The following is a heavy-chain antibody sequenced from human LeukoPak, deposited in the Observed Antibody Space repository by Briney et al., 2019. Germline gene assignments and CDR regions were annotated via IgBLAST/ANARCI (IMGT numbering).Heavy chain of an antibody. CDR3: ARGSYYYYMDV. CDR1: GFTFSSYD. V-gene: IGHV3-13*01. Sequence: GGSLRLSCAASGFTFSSYDMHWVRQATGKGLEWVSAIGTAGDTYYPGSVKGRFTISRENAKNALYLQLNSLRAGDTAVYYCARGSYYYYMDVWGKGTTVTVSS. CDR2: IGTAGDT. J-gene: IGHJ6*03.